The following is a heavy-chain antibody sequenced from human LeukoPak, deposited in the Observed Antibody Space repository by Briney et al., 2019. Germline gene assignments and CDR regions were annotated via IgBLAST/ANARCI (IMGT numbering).Heavy chain of an antibody. CDR3: ARVPTYGYYGSGRHDWFDP. V-gene: IGHV1-2*02. D-gene: IGHD3-10*01. CDR2: INPNSDGT. CDR1: GYTFTVYY. J-gene: IGHJ5*02. Sequence: ASVTVSFTSSGYTFTVYYMHWVRQAPGQGLEWMGWINPNSDGTNYAQKFQGRVTMTRDTSISTAYMELSRLRSDDTAVYYCARVPTYGYYGSGRHDWFDPWGQGTLVTVSS.